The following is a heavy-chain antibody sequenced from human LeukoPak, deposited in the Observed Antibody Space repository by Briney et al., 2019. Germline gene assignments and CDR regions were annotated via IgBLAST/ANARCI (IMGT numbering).Heavy chain of an antibody. J-gene: IGHJ5*02. CDR2: INSDGSST. D-gene: IGHD3-10*01. V-gene: IGHV3-74*01. CDR3: ARGGGYYGSGSYKTWFDP. CDR1: GFTFSSYW. Sequence: PGGSLRLSCAASGFTFSSYWMHWVRQAPGKGLVWVSRINSDGSSTSYADSVKGRFTISRDNAKNTLYLQMNSLRAEDTAVYYCARGGGYYGSGSYKTWFDPWGQGTLVTVSS.